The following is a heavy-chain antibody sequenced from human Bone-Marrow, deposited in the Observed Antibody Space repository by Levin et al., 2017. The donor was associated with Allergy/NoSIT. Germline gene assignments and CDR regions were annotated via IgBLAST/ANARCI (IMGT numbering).Heavy chain of an antibody. CDR1: GGSISSYY. J-gene: IGHJ6*02. V-gene: IGHV4-4*07. D-gene: IGHD6-13*01. Sequence: PGGSLRLSCTVSGGSISSYYWSWIRQPAGKGLEWIGRIYTSGSTNYNPSLKSRVTMSVDTSKNQFSLKLSSVTAADTAVYYCARDQAYSYSSSWYRLGHGNYYGMDVWGQGTTVTVSS. CDR3: ARDQAYSYSSSWYRLGHGNYYGMDV. CDR2: IYTSGST.